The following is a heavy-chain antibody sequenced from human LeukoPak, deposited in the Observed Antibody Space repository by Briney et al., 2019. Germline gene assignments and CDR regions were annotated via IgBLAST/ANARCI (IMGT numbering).Heavy chain of an antibody. J-gene: IGHJ4*02. CDR3: ARDLGSFTFDFDY. CDR2: IIPNSGVT. CDR1: GYTFNGYY. Sequence: ASVKVSCKASGYTFNGYYIHWVRQAAGQGLEWMGWIIPNSGVTNSAQKFQGRVTMTRDTSISTAYMELSRLTSDDTAVYYCARDLGSFTFDFDYWGQGTLVTVSS. D-gene: IGHD1-26*01. V-gene: IGHV1-2*02.